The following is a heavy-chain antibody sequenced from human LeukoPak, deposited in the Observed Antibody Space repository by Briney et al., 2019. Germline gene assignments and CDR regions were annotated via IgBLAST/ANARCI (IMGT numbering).Heavy chain of an antibody. CDR3: AKEGPYSGSYSDAFDI. CDR1: GFTFSSYA. CDR2: ISGSGGST. Sequence: PGGSLRLSYAASGFTFSSYAMSWVRQAPGKGLEWVSAISGSGGSTYYADSVKGRFTISRDNSKNTLYLQMNSLRAEDTAVYYCAKEGPYSGSYSDAFDIWGQGTMVTVSS. D-gene: IGHD1-26*01. J-gene: IGHJ3*02. V-gene: IGHV3-23*01.